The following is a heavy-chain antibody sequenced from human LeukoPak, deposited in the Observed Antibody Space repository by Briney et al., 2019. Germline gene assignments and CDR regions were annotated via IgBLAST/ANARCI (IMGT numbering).Heavy chain of an antibody. V-gene: IGHV3-23*01. Sequence: GGSLRLSCAASGITFSSYAMSWVRQAPGKGLEWVSAISGSGGSTYYADSVKGRFTTSRDNSKNTLYLQMNSLRAEDTAVYYCAKEAGVVVVAATDYWGQGTLVTVSS. CDR1: GITFSSYA. CDR2: ISGSGGST. J-gene: IGHJ4*02. D-gene: IGHD2-15*01. CDR3: AKEAGVVVVAATDY.